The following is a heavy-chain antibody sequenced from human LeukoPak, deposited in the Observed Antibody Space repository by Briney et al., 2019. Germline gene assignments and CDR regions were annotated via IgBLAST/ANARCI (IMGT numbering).Heavy chain of an antibody. CDR3: ARGPDYYDSSGYIDY. Sequence: GASVKVSCKASGGTFSSYANSWVRQAPGQGLEWMGGIIPIFGTANYAQKFQGRVTITADESTSTAYMELSSLRSEDTAVYYCARGPDYYDSSGYIDYWGQGTLVTVSS. J-gene: IGHJ4*02. CDR1: GGTFSSYA. V-gene: IGHV1-69*13. CDR2: IIPIFGTA. D-gene: IGHD3-22*01.